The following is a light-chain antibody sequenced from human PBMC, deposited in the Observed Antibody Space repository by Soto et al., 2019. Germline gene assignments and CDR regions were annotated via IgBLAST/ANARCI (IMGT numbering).Light chain of an antibody. J-gene: IGLJ1*01. CDR2: GNS. Sequence: SVLTQPPSVSGAPGQGVTISCTGSSTNIGAGYDVHWYQQLPGTAPKLLIYGNSNRPSGVPDRFSGSKSGTSASLATTGLQAEDEADYYCQSYDSSLSVYVFGTGTKVTVL. CDR3: QSYDSSLSVYV. CDR1: STNIGAGYD. V-gene: IGLV1-40*01.